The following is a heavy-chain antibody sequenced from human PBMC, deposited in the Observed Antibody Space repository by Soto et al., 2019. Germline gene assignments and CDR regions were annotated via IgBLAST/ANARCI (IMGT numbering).Heavy chain of an antibody. CDR2: MNPNSGDI. CDR3: ARESGGATATLDYYYFYMDV. J-gene: IGHJ6*03. CDR1: GYRFSDYY. Sequence: QVPLVQSGAEVKKPGASVTVSCKASGYRFSDYYLHWVRQAPGQGPEWMGWMNPNSGDIKYAQKFKGRVTMTRDTSVRTAFMELNWLKSDDTAVYYCARESGGATATLDYYYFYMDVWGIGTTVTVSS. D-gene: IGHD5-12*01. V-gene: IGHV1-2*02.